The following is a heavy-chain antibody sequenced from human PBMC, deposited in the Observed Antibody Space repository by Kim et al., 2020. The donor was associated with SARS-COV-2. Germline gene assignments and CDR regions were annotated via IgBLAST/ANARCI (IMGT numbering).Heavy chain of an antibody. CDR3: ARDKGLHFYDY. J-gene: IGHJ4*02. CDR2: IQQGGSEK. CDR1: GFSRSNYW. Sequence: GGSLRLSCVVSGFSRSNYWMTWVRQAPGKGLEWVAKIQQGGSEKYYVDSVEGRFTISRDNDKNSLYLQMNSLRVDDTAVYYCARDKGLHFYDYWGRGTLVTVSS. V-gene: IGHV3-7*01.